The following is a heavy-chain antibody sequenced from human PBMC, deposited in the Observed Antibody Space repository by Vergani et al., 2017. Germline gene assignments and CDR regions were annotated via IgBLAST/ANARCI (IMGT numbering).Heavy chain of an antibody. Sequence: QVQLQESGPGLVKPSETLSLTCTVSGGSISSYYWSWIRQPAGKGLEWIGRIYTSGSTNYNPSLKSRVTMSVDTSKNQFSLKLSSVTAADTAVYYCARGIYYGSGSYYRTYYYYGMDVWGQGTTVTVSS. D-gene: IGHD3-10*01. J-gene: IGHJ6*02. V-gene: IGHV4-4*07. CDR3: ARGIYYGSGSYYRTYYYYGMDV. CDR1: GGSISSYY. CDR2: IYTSGST.